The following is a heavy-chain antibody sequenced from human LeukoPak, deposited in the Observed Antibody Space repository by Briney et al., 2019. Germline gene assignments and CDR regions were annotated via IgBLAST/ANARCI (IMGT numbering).Heavy chain of an antibody. V-gene: IGHV3-74*01. CDR3: ARGSSSGWPDYFDY. CDR1: GFNLDSYW. D-gene: IGHD6-19*01. J-gene: IGHJ4*02. CDR2: INADGKDT. Sequence: GGSLRLSCVASGFNLDSYWMHWVRQAPGKGLLWVSRINADGKDTPYADSVRGRFSVSRDNAKNTLYLQMNSLRAEDTAVYYCARGSSSGWPDYFDYWGQGVLVTVSS.